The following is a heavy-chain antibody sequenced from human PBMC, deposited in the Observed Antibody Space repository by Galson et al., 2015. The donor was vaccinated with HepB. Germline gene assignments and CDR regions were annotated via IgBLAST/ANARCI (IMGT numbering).Heavy chain of an antibody. J-gene: IGHJ4*02. CDR2: VKQDGSEK. Sequence: SLRLSCAASGFTFANHWMSWVRQAPQKGLEWVANVKQDGSEKYYVDSVKGRFTVSRDNANNSLYLQMNSLRVEDTAVYFCAREKDASGWLGTSGITDFWGQGTRVTVSS. V-gene: IGHV3-7*05. CDR3: AREKDASGWLGTSGITDF. D-gene: IGHD6-19*01. CDR1: GFTFANHW.